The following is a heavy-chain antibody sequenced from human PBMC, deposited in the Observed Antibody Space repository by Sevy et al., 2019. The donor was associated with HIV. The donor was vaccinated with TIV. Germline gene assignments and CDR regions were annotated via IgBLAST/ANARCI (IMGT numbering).Heavy chain of an antibody. V-gene: IGHV1-2*06. Sequence: ASVKVSCKASGYTFTGYYMHWVRQAPGQGLEWMGRINPNSGGTNYAQKFQGRVTMTRDTSISTAYMELSRLGSDNTAVYYCARWARFSGSSSYHYYYGMDVWGQGTTVTVSS. CDR3: ARWARFSGSSSYHYYYGMDV. CDR2: INPNSGGT. CDR1: GYTFTGYY. D-gene: IGHD6-6*01. J-gene: IGHJ6*02.